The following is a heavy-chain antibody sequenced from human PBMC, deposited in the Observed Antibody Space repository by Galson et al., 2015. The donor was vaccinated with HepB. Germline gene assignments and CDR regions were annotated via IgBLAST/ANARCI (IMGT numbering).Heavy chain of an antibody. D-gene: IGHD6-19*01. J-gene: IGHJ4*02. CDR3: ARTWIGGGWYADRVFDY. CDR2: TYYRSKWYN. V-gene: IGHV6-1*01. CDR1: GDSVSSNSAA. Sequence: CAISGDSVSSNSAAWNWIRQSPSRGLEWLGRTYYRSKWYNDYAVSVKSRITINPDTSKNQFSLQLNSVTPEDTAVHYCARTWIGGGWYADRVFDYWGQGTLVTVSS.